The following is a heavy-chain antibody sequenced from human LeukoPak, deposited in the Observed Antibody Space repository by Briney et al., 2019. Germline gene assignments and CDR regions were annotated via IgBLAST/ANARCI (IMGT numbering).Heavy chain of an antibody. CDR2: INPNSGGT. J-gene: IGHJ3*02. V-gene: IGHV1-2*02. CDR3: ARGAYSYDRIGYLLGRAFDI. CDR1: GYTFTGYY. Sequence: ASVKVSCKASGYTFTGYYMHWVRQAPGQGLEWMGWINPNSGGTNYAQKFQGRVTMTRDTSISTAYMELSRLRSDDTAVYYCARGAYSYDRIGYLLGRAFDIWGQGTMVTVSS. D-gene: IGHD3-22*01.